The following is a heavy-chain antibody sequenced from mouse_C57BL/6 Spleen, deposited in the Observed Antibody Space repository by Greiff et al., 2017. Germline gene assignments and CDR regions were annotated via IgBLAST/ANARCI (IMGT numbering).Heavy chain of an antibody. CDR1: GFTFSSYT. CDR2: ISGGGGNT. CDR3: ARPTYGNYGDYYAMDY. V-gene: IGHV5-9*01. Sequence: EVMLVESGGGLVKPGGSLKLSCAASGFTFSSYTMSWVRQTPEKRLEWVATISGGGGNTYYPDSVKGRFTISRDNAKNTLYLQMSSLRSEDTALYYCARPTYGNYGDYYAMDYWGQGTSVTVSS. J-gene: IGHJ4*01. D-gene: IGHD2-1*01.